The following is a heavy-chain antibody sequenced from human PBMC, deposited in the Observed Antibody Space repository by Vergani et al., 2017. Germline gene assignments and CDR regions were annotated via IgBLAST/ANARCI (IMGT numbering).Heavy chain of an antibody. D-gene: IGHD2-15*01. CDR2: IRYDGSDK. CDR3: AKDELGFCGDISCLAMDV. Sequence: QVQLVESGGGVVQPGGSLRLSCAASGVSFSSFSMHWVRQAPGKGLEWVAFIRYDGSDKYYVDSVKGRFTISRDNSKNTLYLQVDSLRAEDTAVYYCAKDELGFCGDISCLAMDVWGQGTTVSVSS. J-gene: IGHJ6*02. CDR1: GVSFSSFS. V-gene: IGHV3-30*02.